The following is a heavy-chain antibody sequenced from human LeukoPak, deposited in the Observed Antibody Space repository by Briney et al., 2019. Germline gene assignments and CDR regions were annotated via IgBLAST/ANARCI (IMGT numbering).Heavy chain of an antibody. V-gene: IGHV1-2*02. D-gene: IGHD6-6*01. CDR2: INPNSGGT. Sequence: RASVKVSCKASGYTFTGYYMHWVRQAPGQGLEWMGWINPNSGGTNYAQKFQGRATMTRDTSISTAYMELSRLRSDDTAVYYCAKKQSIAARPGAFDYWGQGTLVTVSS. J-gene: IGHJ4*02. CDR1: GYTFTGYY. CDR3: AKKQSIAARPGAFDY.